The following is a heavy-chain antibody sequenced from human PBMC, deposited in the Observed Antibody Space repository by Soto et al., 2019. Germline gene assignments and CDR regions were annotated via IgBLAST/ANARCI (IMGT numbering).Heavy chain of an antibody. Sequence: QVQLVQSGAEVKKPGASVKVSCEASGYTFNNYSMHWVRQAPGQGLEWMGIFNPRGGDTIYAEKFQGRFSMTGSTSTSTVYMEMSILRSEVTAGYSCARETMITIGGDIEGLDYWGQGTLVSDS. CDR3: ARETMITIGGDIEGLDY. CDR1: GYTFNNYS. J-gene: IGHJ4*02. CDR2: FNPRGGDT. D-gene: IGHD3-16*02. V-gene: IGHV1-46*02.